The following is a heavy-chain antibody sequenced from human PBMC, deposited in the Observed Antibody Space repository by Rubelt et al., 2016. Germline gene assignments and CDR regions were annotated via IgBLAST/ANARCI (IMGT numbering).Heavy chain of an antibody. Sequence: QVQLQESGPGLVKPSETLSLICTVSGGSISGYYWSWIRQPPGKGLEWIGYTYYSGSTNYNPSLKSRVPISVDTSKNQFSLRLSPVTAADTAVYYCARQTPNVVARHFDYWGQGTLVTVSS. CDR1: GGSISGYY. CDR2: TYYSGST. CDR3: ARQTPNVVARHFDY. D-gene: IGHD2-2*01. V-gene: IGHV4-59*01. J-gene: IGHJ4*02.